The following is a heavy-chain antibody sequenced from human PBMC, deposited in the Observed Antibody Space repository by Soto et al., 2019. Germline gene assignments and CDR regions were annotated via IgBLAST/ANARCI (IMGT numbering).Heavy chain of an antibody. J-gene: IGHJ5*02. V-gene: IGHV4-59*01. CDR1: GGSISSYY. CDR3: ARENYYDFWSGYSGSNWFDP. Sequence: ASETLSLTCTVSGGSISSYYWSWIRQPPGKGLEWIGYIYYSGSTNYNPSLKSRVTISVDTPKNQFSLKLSSVTAADTAVYYCARENYYDFWSGYSGSNWFDPWGQGTLVTVSS. D-gene: IGHD3-3*01. CDR2: IYYSGST.